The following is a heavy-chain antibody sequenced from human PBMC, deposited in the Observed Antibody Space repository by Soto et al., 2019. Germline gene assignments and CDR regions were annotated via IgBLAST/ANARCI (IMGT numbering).Heavy chain of an antibody. CDR2: ISGSGGST. Sequence: PGGSLRLSCAASGFTFSSYAMSWVRQAPGKGLEWVSAISGSGGSTYYADSVKGRFTISRDNSKNTLYLQMNSLRAEDTAVYYCAKMGPGAATFGYYYYGMDVWGQGTTVTVSS. V-gene: IGHV3-23*01. CDR3: AKMGPGAATFGYYYYGMDV. J-gene: IGHJ6*02. CDR1: GFTFSSYA. D-gene: IGHD3-16*01.